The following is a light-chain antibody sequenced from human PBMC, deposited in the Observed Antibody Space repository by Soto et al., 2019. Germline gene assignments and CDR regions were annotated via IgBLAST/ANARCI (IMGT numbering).Light chain of an antibody. J-gene: IGKJ5*01. CDR3: QQYNNWPPYT. CDR2: GAY. CDR1: QSVSSSY. V-gene: IGKV3-15*01. Sequence: EIVLTQSPGTLSLSPGERATLSCRASQSVSSSYLAWYQQKPGQPPRLLIYGAYTRATDIPARFSGSGSGTEFTLTIIGLQSEDFAVYYCQQYNNWPPYTFGQGTRLEIK.